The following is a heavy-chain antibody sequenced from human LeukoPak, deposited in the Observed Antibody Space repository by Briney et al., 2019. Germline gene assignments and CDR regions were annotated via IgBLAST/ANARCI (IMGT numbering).Heavy chain of an antibody. J-gene: IGHJ3*02. D-gene: IGHD3-3*01. V-gene: IGHV1-69*05. CDR1: GGTFSSYA. CDR3: ARDRKRYDFWSGYYYDAFDI. CDR2: IIPIFGTA. Sequence: ASVKVSCKASGGTFSSYAISWVRQAPGQGLEWMGGIIPIFGTANYAQKFQGRVTITTDESTSTAYMELSSLRSEDTAVYYCARDRKRYDFWSGYYYDAFDIWGQGTMVTVSS.